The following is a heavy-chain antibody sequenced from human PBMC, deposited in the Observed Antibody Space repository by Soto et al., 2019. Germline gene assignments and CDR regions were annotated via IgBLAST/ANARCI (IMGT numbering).Heavy chain of an antibody. V-gene: IGHV3-23*01. CDR3: ARNHRPTETFYYYYGMDV. CDR1: GVTFSNYA. D-gene: IGHD4-4*01. Sequence: PGGSLRLSCTASGVTFSNYAMSWVRQAPGKGLEWVSDITASGVNTYYADSVKGRFTFSRDNSKKTLYLQMNSLRAEDTAIYYCARNHRPTETFYYYYGMDVWGPGTTVTVSS. J-gene: IGHJ6*02. CDR2: ITASGVNT.